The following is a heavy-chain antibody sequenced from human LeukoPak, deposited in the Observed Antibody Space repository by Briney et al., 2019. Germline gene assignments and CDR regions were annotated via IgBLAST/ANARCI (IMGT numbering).Heavy chain of an antibody. J-gene: IGHJ4*02. D-gene: IGHD6-13*01. Sequence: GGSLRLSCAASGFTFSGYWMSWARRAPGKGLEWVANIKQDGSEKNYMDSVKGRFTVSRDNAKNSLYLQMDSLRVEDTAVYYCVREYRQQLALDYWGQGTLVTVSS. CDR2: IKQDGSEK. V-gene: IGHV3-7*01. CDR3: VREYRQQLALDY. CDR1: GFTFSGYW.